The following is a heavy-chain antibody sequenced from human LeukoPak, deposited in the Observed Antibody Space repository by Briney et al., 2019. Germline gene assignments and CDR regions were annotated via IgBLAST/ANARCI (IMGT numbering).Heavy chain of an antibody. CDR3: SSWGSTPGVSSDDY. CDR2: IKSKTDGGTT. J-gene: IGHJ4*02. D-gene: IGHD6-6*01. Sequence: PGGSLRLSCAASEFTINDAWTSWVRQAPGKGLEWVGRIKSKTDGGTTEYAAPVKGRFTISRDDSKNTLYLQMNSLKTEDTAMYYCSSWGSTPGVSSDDYWGQGTLVTVSS. V-gene: IGHV3-15*01. CDR1: EFTINDAW.